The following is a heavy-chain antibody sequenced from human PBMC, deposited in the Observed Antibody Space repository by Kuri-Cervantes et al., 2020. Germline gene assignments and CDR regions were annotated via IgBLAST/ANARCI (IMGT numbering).Heavy chain of an antibody. D-gene: IGHD3-10*01. Sequence: GESLKISCAASGFTFSSYSMNWVRQAPGKGLEWVPYISSSSSTIYYADSVKGRFTISRDNAKNSLYLQMNSLRAEDTAVYYCARGVDQDYFDYWGQGTLVTVSS. CDR2: ISSSSSTI. CDR1: GFTFSSYS. V-gene: IGHV3-48*01. J-gene: IGHJ4*02. CDR3: ARGVDQDYFDY.